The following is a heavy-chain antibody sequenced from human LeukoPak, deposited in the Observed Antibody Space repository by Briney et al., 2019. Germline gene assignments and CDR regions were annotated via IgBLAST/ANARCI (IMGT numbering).Heavy chain of an antibody. CDR2: TYYSGST. J-gene: IGHJ6*03. Sequence: PSETLSLTCTVSGGSISSYYWSWIRQPPGKGLEWIGYTYYSGSTNYNPSLKSRVTITVDTSKNQFSLKLSSVTAADTAVYYCARAGMVVTPNYYYYYYMDVWGKGTTVTVSS. CDR3: ARAGMVVTPNYYYYYYMDV. D-gene: IGHD4-23*01. V-gene: IGHV4-59*01. CDR1: GGSISSYY.